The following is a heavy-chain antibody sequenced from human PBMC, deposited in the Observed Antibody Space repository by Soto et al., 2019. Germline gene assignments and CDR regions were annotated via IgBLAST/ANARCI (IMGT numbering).Heavy chain of an antibody. CDR2: INPDGSPT. CDR1: GFTFSDYW. Sequence: EVQLVESGGGLVQPGGSLRLSCAASGFTFSDYWMHWVRLVPGKVLLWVSRINPDGSPTNYADSVKGRFATYRDNAKNTVDLQMKSLRGEDTAVYYCAGVKLASYDWLDPGGQGTLVTVSS. D-gene: IGHD3-16*01. CDR3: AGVKLASYDWLDP. J-gene: IGHJ5*02. V-gene: IGHV3-74*01.